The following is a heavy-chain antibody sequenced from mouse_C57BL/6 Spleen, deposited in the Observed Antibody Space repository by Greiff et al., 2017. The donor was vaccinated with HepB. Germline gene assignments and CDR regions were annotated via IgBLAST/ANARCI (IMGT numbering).Heavy chain of an antibody. CDR1: GFTFSDYG. V-gene: IGHV5-17*01. CDR3: ARGGSNYGYYFDY. J-gene: IGHJ2*01. CDR2: ISSGSSTI. Sequence: EVKLVESGGGLVKPGGSLKLSCAASGFTFSDYGMHWVRQAPEKGLEWVAYISSGSSTIYYADTVKGRFTISRDNAKNTLFLQMTSLRSEDTAMYYCARGGSNYGYYFDYWGQGTTLTVCS. D-gene: IGHD2-5*01.